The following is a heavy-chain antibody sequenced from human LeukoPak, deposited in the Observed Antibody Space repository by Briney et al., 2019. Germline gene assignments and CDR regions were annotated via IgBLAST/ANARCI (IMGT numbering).Heavy chain of an antibody. CDR2: ISSSGSTI. Sequence: GGSLRLSCAASGFTFSSYWMSWVRQAPGKGLEWISYISSSGSTIYYADSVKGRFTISRDNAKNSLFLQMNSLRAEDTAVYYCATDPPGPFDIWGQGTMVTVSS. V-gene: IGHV3-48*04. CDR3: ATDPPGPFDI. J-gene: IGHJ3*02. CDR1: GFTFSSYW.